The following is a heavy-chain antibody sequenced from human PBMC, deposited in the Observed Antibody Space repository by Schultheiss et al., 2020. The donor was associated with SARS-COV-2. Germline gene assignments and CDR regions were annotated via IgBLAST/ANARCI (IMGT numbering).Heavy chain of an antibody. CDR2: ISYDGSNK. Sequence: GGSLRLSCAASGFTFSSYAMHWVRQAPGKGLEWVAVISYDGSNKYYADSVKGRFTISRDNSKNTLYLQMNSLRAEDTAVYYCARDWQWALDYWGQGTLVTVSS. D-gene: IGHD6-19*01. CDR1: GFTFSSYA. CDR3: ARDWQWALDY. J-gene: IGHJ4*02. V-gene: IGHV3-30-3*01.